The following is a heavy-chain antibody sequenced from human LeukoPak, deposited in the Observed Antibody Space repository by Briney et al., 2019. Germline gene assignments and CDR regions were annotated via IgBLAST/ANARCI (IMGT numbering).Heavy chain of an antibody. V-gene: IGHV1-2*02. CDR1: GYTFNGYY. D-gene: IGHD3-16*02. CDR2: INPNSGGT. CDR3: ARDNSVGDIAWWFNP. J-gene: IGHJ5*02. Sequence: ASVKVSCKASGYTFNGYYMHWVRQAPGQGLEWMGWINPNSGGTNYAQKFQGRVTMTRDMSTTTDYMELSSLRSEDTAVYYCARDNSVGDIAWWFNPWGQGTLVTVSS.